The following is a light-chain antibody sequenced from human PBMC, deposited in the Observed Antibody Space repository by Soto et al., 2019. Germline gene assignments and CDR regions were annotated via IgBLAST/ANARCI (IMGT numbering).Light chain of an antibody. CDR1: QSISSY. Sequence: DIQMTQSPSSLSASVGYRFTITCRASQSISSYLNWYQQKPGKAPKLLIYAASSLQSGVPSRFSGSGSGTDFTLTISSLQPEDFATYYCQQSYSTPRTSGQGTTVDIK. J-gene: IGKJ1*01. V-gene: IGKV1-39*01. CDR2: AAS. CDR3: QQSYSTPRT.